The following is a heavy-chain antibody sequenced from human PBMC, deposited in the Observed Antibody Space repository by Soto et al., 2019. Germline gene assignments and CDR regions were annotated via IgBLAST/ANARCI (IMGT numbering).Heavy chain of an antibody. V-gene: IGHV3-23*01. Sequence: EVQLLESGGGLVQPGGSLRLSCAASGFSFDDYAMTWVRQAAGKGLEWVSATSGSGDNTYYADSVKGRFTIFRDNSKNTLYLQLNSLRAEDTAVYYCAKGYYSGYDLAYFDYWGQGTLVTVSS. CDR3: AKGYYSGYDLAYFDY. CDR2: TSGSGDNT. CDR1: GFSFDDYA. J-gene: IGHJ4*02. D-gene: IGHD5-12*01.